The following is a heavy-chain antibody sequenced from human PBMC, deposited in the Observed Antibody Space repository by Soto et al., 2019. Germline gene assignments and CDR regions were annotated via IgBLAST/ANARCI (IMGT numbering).Heavy chain of an antibody. CDR2: IYPGDSDT. V-gene: IGHV5-51*01. CDR1: GYSFTSYW. D-gene: IGHD6-19*01. J-gene: IGHJ4*02. Sequence: PGESLKISCKGSGYSFTSYWIGWVRQMPGKGLEWMGIIYPGDSDTRYSPSFQGQVTISAGKSISTAYLQWSSLKASDTAMYYCARTGGSGWYTRAQSFDYWGQGTLVTVSS. CDR3: ARTGGSGWYTRAQSFDY.